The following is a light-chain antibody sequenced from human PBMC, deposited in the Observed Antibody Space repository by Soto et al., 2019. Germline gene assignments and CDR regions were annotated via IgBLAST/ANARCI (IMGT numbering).Light chain of an antibody. Sequence: QSVLTQPASVSGSPGHSVTISCTGTRSDIGDSNFISWYQHSPGKAPRLLIYEVNNRPSGVSRRYSGSKAGNTASLTISGLLDDDEADYFCASFRSGTILVFGSGTKVTVL. CDR2: EVN. CDR1: RSDIGDSNF. J-gene: IGLJ1*01. V-gene: IGLV2-14*01. CDR3: ASFRSGTILV.